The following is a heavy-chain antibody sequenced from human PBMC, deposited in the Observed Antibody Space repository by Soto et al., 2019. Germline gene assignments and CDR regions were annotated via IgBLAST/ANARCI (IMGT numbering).Heavy chain of an antibody. J-gene: IGHJ4*02. V-gene: IGHV4-30-2*01. CDR2: IYHSGST. Sequence: QLQLQESGSGLVKPSQTLSLTCAVSGGSISSGGYSWSWIRQPPGKGLEWIGYIYHSGSTYYNPSLKSRVTISVDRSKNQFSLKLSSVTAADPAVYYCARSTAALSGYFDYWGQGTLVTVSS. CDR1: GGSISSGGYS. D-gene: IGHD6-6*01. CDR3: ARSTAALSGYFDY.